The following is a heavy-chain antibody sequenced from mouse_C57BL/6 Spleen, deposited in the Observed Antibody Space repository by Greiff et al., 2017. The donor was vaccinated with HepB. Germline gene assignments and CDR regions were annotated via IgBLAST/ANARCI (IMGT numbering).Heavy chain of an antibody. CDR2: IHPNSGST. V-gene: IGHV1-64*01. Sequence: VQLQQSGAELVKPGASVKLSCKASGYTFTSYWMHWVKQRPGQGLEWIGMIHPNSGSTNYNEKFKSKATLTVDKSSSTAYMQLSSLTSEDSAVYYGARGDYYGSSHGAMDYWGQGTSVTVSS. J-gene: IGHJ4*01. CDR3: ARGDYYGSSHGAMDY. CDR1: GYTFTSYW. D-gene: IGHD1-1*01.